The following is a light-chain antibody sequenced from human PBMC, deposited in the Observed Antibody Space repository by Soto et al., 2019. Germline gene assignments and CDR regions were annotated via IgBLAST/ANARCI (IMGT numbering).Light chain of an antibody. V-gene: IGKV3-11*01. CDR2: DAS. CDR1: QSVISY. CDR3: QQRSNWPATYT. J-gene: IGKJ2*01. Sequence: VLTQSPATLSLSPGDTATLSCRARQSVISYLSWYQQKTGQAPRLLIYDASNRATGIPARFSGSGSGTDFTLTISSLEPEDFAVYYCQQRSNWPATYTFGQGTKLQIK.